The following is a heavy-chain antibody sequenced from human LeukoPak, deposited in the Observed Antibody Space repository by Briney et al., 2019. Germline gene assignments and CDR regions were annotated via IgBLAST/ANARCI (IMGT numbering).Heavy chain of an antibody. CDR1: GFTFSDYY. Sequence: GGSLRLSCAASGFTFSDYYMSWIRQAPGKGLEWISYIGSSGSTIYYADSVKGRFTISRDNAKNSLYLQMNSLRAEDTAVYYCARDLRFLESEYYYYYYYMDVWGKGTTVTVSS. J-gene: IGHJ6*03. D-gene: IGHD3-3*01. V-gene: IGHV3-11*04. CDR2: IGSSGSTI. CDR3: ARDLRFLESEYYYYYYYMDV.